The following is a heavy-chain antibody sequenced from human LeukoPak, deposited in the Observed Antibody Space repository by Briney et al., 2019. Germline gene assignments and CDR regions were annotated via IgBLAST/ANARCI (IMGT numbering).Heavy chain of an antibody. Sequence: GGSLRLSCAASGFTFSSYNMKWVRQAPGKGLERVSSISSSGTYIYYADSVKGRFTISRDNSKSTLSLQMNSLRAEDTAVYYCAKSYCGGDCGWGPGTLVIVSS. V-gene: IGHV3-21*04. J-gene: IGHJ4*02. CDR1: GFTFSSYN. CDR3: AKSYCGGDCG. D-gene: IGHD2-21*02. CDR2: ISSSGTYI.